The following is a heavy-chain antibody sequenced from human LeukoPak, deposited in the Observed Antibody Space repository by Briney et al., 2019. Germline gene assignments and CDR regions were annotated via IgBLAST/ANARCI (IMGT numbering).Heavy chain of an antibody. CDR3: ARDGGRRSHGY. CDR2: INPSGGST. J-gene: IGHJ4*02. D-gene: IGHD2-15*01. CDR1: GYTFTNYY. V-gene: IGHV1-46*01. Sequence: ASVKVSCKASGYTFTNYYMHWVRQAPGQGLEWMGIINPSGGSTSYAQKFQGRVTMTRDTSTSTVYMELSSLRSDDTAVYYCARDGGRRSHGYWGQGTLVTVSS.